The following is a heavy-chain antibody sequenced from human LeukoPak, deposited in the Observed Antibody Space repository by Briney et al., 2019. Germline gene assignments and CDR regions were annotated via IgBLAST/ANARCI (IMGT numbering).Heavy chain of an antibody. D-gene: IGHD1-26*01. J-gene: IGHJ4*02. CDR3: ARVRGSYSLDY. CDR1: GFTLSNYW. V-gene: IGHV3-7*01. CDR2: IKQDVREK. Sequence: GGSLRLSCAASGFTLSNYWMSWVRQAPGKGLEWVANIKQDVREKYYVDSVKGRFTISRDNAKNSLFLQMSSLRAEDTAVYYCARVRGSYSLDYWGQGTLVTVSS.